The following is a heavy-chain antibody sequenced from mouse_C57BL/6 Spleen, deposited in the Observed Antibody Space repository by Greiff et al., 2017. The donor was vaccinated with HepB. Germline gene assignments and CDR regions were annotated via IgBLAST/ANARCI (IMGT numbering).Heavy chain of an antibody. Sequence: EVKLVESGGGLVQPGGSLKLSCAASGFTFSDYGMAWVRQAPRKGPEWVAFISNLAYSIYYADTVTGRFTISRENAKNTLYLEMSSLRSEDTAMYYCARRSSYAMDYWGQGTSVTVSS. J-gene: IGHJ4*01. D-gene: IGHD1-1*01. CDR3: ARRSSYAMDY. CDR1: GFTFSDYG. V-gene: IGHV5-15*01. CDR2: ISNLAYSI.